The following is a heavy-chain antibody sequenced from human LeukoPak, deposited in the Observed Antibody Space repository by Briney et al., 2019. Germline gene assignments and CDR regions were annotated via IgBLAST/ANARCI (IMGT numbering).Heavy chain of an antibody. CDR1: GFTFDDYG. CDR2: INWNGGST. CDR3: ARDPYSGTYSDYYYYYMDV. J-gene: IGHJ6*03. D-gene: IGHD1-26*01. Sequence: GGSLRLSCAASGFTFDDYGMSWVRQAPGKGLEWVSGINWNGGSTGYADSVKGRFTISRDNAKNSLFLQLNSLRAEDTAVYYCARDPYSGTYSDYYYYYMDVWGKGTTVTVSS. V-gene: IGHV3-20*04.